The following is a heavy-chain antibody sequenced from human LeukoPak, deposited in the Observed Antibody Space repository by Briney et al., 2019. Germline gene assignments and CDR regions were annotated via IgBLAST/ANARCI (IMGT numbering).Heavy chain of an antibody. V-gene: IGHV1-2*04. Sequence: ASVKVSCKASGYIFTTYAMHWVRQAPGQGLEWMGWINPNSGGTNYAQKFQGWVTMTRDTSISTAYMELSRLRSDDTAVYYCARAVERGSSWPLDYWGQGTLVTVSS. D-gene: IGHD6-13*01. CDR3: ARAVERGSSWPLDY. J-gene: IGHJ4*02. CDR1: GYIFTTYA. CDR2: INPNSGGT.